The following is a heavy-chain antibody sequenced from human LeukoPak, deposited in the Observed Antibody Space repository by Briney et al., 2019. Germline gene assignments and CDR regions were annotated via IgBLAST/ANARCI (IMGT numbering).Heavy chain of an antibody. D-gene: IGHD6-25*01. CDR3: ARGQGHIAATAWFDP. CDR1: GFTFSSYA. Sequence: GGSLRLSCAASGFTFSSYAMSWVRQAPGKGLEWVSAISGSGGSTYYADSVKGRFTISRDNSKNTLYLQMNSLRAEDTAVYYCARGQGHIAATAWFDPWGQGILVTVSS. V-gene: IGHV3-23*01. J-gene: IGHJ5*02. CDR2: ISGSGGST.